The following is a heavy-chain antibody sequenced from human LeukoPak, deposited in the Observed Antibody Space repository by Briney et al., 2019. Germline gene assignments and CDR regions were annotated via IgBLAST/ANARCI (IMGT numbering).Heavy chain of an antibody. CDR1: GGSISSGSYY. D-gene: IGHD2-2*01. CDR3: ARRYCSSTSCPIEY. J-gene: IGHJ4*02. CDR2: IYTSGST. Sequence: PSQTLSLTCTVSGGSISSGSYYWSWIRQPAGKGLEWIGRIYTSGSTNYNPSLKSRVTISVDTSKNQFSLKLSSVTAADTAVYYCARRYCSSTSCPIEYWGQGTLVTVSS. V-gene: IGHV4-61*02.